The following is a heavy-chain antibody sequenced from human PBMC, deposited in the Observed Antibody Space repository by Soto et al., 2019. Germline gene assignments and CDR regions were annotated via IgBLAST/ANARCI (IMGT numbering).Heavy chain of an antibody. Sequence: QLQLQESGPGLVKPSETLSLTCTVSGGSISSSSYYWGWIRQPPGKGLEWIGSIYYSGSTYYNPSLKSRVTISVDTSKNQFSLKLSSVTAADTAVYYCARLQREDIVVVPAATPGYWGQGTLVTVSS. CDR3: ARLQREDIVVVPAATPGY. V-gene: IGHV4-39*01. CDR1: GGSISSSSYY. J-gene: IGHJ4*02. D-gene: IGHD2-2*01. CDR2: IYYSGST.